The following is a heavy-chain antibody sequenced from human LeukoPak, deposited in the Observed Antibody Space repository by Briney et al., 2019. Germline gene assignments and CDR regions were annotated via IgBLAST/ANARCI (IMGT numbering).Heavy chain of an antibody. J-gene: IGHJ5*02. D-gene: IGHD3-10*01. CDR2: IYTSGST. CDR3: ARDAYYYGHPVNWFDP. Sequence: PSETLSLTCTVSGGSISSYYWSWIRQPAGKGLGWIGRIYTSGSTNYTPSLTSRVTMSLDTSKNQFSLKLSSVTAADTAVYYCARDAYYYGHPVNWFDPWGQGTLVTVSS. V-gene: IGHV4-4*07. CDR1: GGSISSYY.